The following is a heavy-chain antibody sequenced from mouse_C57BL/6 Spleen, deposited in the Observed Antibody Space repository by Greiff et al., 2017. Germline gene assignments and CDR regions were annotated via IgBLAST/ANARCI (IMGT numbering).Heavy chain of an antibody. Sequence: QVQLQQPGAELVKPGASVKLSCKASGYTFTSYWMTWVKQRPGQGLEWIGDIYPGSGSTNYNEKFKSKATLTVDTSSSTAYMQLSSLTSEDSAVYYCARGTGGSFDDWGQGTTLTVSS. CDR1: GYTFTSYW. D-gene: IGHD4-1*01. CDR2: IYPGSGST. CDR3: ARGTGGSFDD. V-gene: IGHV1-55*01. J-gene: IGHJ2*01.